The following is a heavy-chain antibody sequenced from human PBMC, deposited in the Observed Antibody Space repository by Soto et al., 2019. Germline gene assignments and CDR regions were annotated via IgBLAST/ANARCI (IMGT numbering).Heavy chain of an antibody. CDR3: ARDLRVNYDERHYYYGMDV. CDR1: GFTFSSYD. CDR2: IGTAGDT. V-gene: IGHV3-13*01. Sequence: GGSLRLSCAASGFTFSSYDMHWVRQATGKGLEWVSAIGTAGDTYYPGSVKGRFTISRENAKNSLYLQMNSLRAEDTAVYYCARDLRVNYDERHYYYGMDVWGQGTTVTVSS. D-gene: IGHD3-3*01. J-gene: IGHJ6*02.